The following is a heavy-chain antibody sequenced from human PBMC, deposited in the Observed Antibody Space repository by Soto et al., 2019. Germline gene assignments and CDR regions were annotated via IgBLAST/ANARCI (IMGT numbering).Heavy chain of an antibody. V-gene: IGHV3-7*03. Sequence: GSLRLSCAAPVFTFSSYWMSWVRQAPGKGLEWVANIKQDGSEKYYVDSVKGRFTISRDNAKNSLYLQMNSLRAEDTAVYYCARDPLHYYYGMDVWGQGTTVTVSS. D-gene: IGHD1-26*01. CDR1: VFTFSSYW. J-gene: IGHJ6*02. CDR2: IKQDGSEK. CDR3: ARDPLHYYYGMDV.